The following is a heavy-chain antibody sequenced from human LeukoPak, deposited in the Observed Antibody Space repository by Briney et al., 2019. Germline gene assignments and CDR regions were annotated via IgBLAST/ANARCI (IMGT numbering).Heavy chain of an antibody. CDR1: GFTFSSYG. Sequence: GGSLRLSCAASGFTFSSYGMHWVRQAPGKGLEWVAFIRYDGSNKYYADSVKGRFTISRDNSKNTLYLQMNSLRAEDTAVYYCAKSARDYDSSGYKAADNWGQGTLDTVSS. CDR2: IRYDGSNK. D-gene: IGHD3-22*01. V-gene: IGHV3-30*02. J-gene: IGHJ4*02. CDR3: AKSARDYDSSGYKAADN.